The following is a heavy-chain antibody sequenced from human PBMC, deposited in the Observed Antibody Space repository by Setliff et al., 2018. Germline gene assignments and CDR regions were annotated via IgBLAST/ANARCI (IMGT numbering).Heavy chain of an antibody. V-gene: IGHV4-39*07. Sequence: LSLTCTVSGGSISSSSYYWGWIRQPPGKGLEWIGSIYYSGSTYYNPSLKSRVTISVDTSKNQFSLKLSSVTAADTAVYYCARGDVKYSSSWLYYYYGMDVWGQGTTVTVSS. J-gene: IGHJ6*02. CDR1: GGSISSSSYY. D-gene: IGHD6-13*01. CDR3: ARGDVKYSSSWLYYYYGMDV. CDR2: IYYSGST.